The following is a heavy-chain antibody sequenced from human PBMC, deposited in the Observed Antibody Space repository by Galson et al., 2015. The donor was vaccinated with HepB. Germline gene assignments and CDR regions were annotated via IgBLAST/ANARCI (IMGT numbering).Heavy chain of an antibody. Sequence: SVKVSCKASGYTFTSYDINWVRQATGQGLEWMGWMNPNSGNTGYAQKFQGRVTMTRNTSISTAYMELSSLRSEDTAVYYCARGVMATVTMNYWGQGTLVTVSS. D-gene: IGHD4-17*01. V-gene: IGHV1-8*01. CDR2: MNPNSGNT. J-gene: IGHJ4*02. CDR1: GYTFTSYD. CDR3: ARGVMATVTMNY.